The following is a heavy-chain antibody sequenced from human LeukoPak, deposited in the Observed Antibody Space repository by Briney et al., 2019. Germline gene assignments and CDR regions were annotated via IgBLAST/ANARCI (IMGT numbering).Heavy chain of an antibody. CDR3: ARGIGYPYDFWSGYYTGVLRNWFDP. Sequence: SETLSLTCAVYGGSLSNYYWSWIRQPPGKGLEWIGEIDHSGSTNYNPSLTSRVTISADTSKNQFSLKLSSVTAADTAVYYCARGIGYPYDFWSGYYTGVLRNWFDPWGQGTLVTVSS. J-gene: IGHJ5*02. CDR2: IDHSGST. D-gene: IGHD3-3*01. CDR1: GGSLSNYY. V-gene: IGHV4-34*01.